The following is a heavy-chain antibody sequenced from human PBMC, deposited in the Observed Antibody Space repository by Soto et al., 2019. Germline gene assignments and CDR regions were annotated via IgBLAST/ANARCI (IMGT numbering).Heavy chain of an antibody. J-gene: IGHJ4*02. CDR3: VKGGVWGFDY. V-gene: IGHV3-64D*06. CDR2: ISSNGGST. D-gene: IGHD7-27*01. CDR1: GFTFSSYA. Sequence: GGSLRLSCSASGFTFSSYAMHWVRQAPGKGLEYVSAISSNGGSTYYADSVTGRFTISRDKSKNTLYLQMSSLRAEDTAVYYCVKGGVWGFDYWGQGTMVTVSS.